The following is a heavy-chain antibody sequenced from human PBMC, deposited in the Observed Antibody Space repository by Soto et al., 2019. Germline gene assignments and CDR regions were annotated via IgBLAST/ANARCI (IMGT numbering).Heavy chain of an antibody. CDR3: ARAPRKLWFGELSLYYYGMDV. Sequence: GASVKVSCKASGGTFSSYAISWVRQAPGQRLEWMGGIIPIFGTANYAQEFQGRVTITADESTSTAYMELSSLRSEDTAVYYCARAPRKLWFGELSLYYYGMDVWGQGTTVTVYS. D-gene: IGHD3-10*01. CDR1: GGTFSSYA. CDR2: IIPIFGTA. V-gene: IGHV1-69*13. J-gene: IGHJ6*02.